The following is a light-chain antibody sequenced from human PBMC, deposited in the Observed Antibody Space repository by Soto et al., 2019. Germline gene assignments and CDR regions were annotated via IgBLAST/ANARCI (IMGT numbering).Light chain of an antibody. CDR1: SGDVGGYNY. Sequence: QSALTQPPSASGSPGQSVTISCTGTSGDVGGYNYVSWYQQHLGKAPKLMIYEVTQRPSGVPDRFSGSKSGNTASLTVSGLQAEDEADYYCSSYAGSNNLLFGGGTKLTVL. CDR2: EVT. J-gene: IGLJ3*02. V-gene: IGLV2-8*01. CDR3: SSYAGSNNLL.